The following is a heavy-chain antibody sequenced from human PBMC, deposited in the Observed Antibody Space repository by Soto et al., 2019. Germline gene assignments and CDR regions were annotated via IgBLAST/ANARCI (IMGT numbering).Heavy chain of an antibody. CDR3: ARGQTYYYDSSGYYYFDY. Sequence: GGSLRLSCAASGFTVSSNYMSWVRQAPGKGLEWVSVIYSGGSTYYADSVKGRFTISRDNSKNTLYLQMNSLRAEDTAVYYCARGQTYYYDSSGYYYFDYWGQGTLVTVSS. J-gene: IGHJ4*02. D-gene: IGHD3-22*01. CDR2: IYSGGST. CDR1: GFTVSSNY. V-gene: IGHV3-53*01.